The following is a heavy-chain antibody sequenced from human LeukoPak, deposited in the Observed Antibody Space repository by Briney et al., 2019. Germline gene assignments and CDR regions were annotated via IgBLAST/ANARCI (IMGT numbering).Heavy chain of an antibody. J-gene: IGHJ4*02. D-gene: IGHD6-13*01. CDR2: IYYSGST. V-gene: IGHV4-30-4*08. Sequence: ASETLSLTYTVSGGSISSGDYYWSWIRQPPGKGLEWIGYIYYSGSTYYNPSLKSRVTISVDTSKNQFSLKLSSVTAADTAVYYCARARGHRYSSSWFFDYWGQGTLVTVSS. CDR1: GGSISSGDYY. CDR3: ARARGHRYSSSWFFDY.